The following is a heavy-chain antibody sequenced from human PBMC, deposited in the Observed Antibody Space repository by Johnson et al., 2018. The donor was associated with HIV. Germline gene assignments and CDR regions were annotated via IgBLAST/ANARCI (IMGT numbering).Heavy chain of an antibody. CDR2: INQDGSEK. CDR1: GFTFDDYA. V-gene: IGHV3-7*01. J-gene: IGHJ3*02. CDR3: ARDPKGSSGWCGGAFDI. Sequence: VQLVESGGVVAQPGGSLRLSCAASGFTFDDYAMHWVRQAPGKGLEWVAEINQDGSEKYYVDSVKARFPLSRDNANNSLYLQMNSLRDEDTAVYYCARDPKGSSGWCGGAFDIWGQGTMVTVSS. D-gene: IGHD6-19*01.